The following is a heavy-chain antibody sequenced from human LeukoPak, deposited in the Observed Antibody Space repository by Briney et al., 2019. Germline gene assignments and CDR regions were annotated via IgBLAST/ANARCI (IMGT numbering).Heavy chain of an antibody. V-gene: IGHV3-11*04. D-gene: IGHD6-19*01. CDR1: GFTFSDYY. CDR2: ISSSGSTI. Sequence: TGGSLRLSCAASGFTFSDYYMSWIRQAPGKGLEWVSYISSSGSTIYYADSVKGRFTISRDNAKNSLYLQMNSLRAEDTAVYYCARDRRSTVAGTDYWGQGTLVTVSS. J-gene: IGHJ4*02. CDR3: ARDRRSTVAGTDY.